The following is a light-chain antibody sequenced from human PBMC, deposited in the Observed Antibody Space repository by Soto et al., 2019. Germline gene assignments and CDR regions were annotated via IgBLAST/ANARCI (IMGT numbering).Light chain of an antibody. V-gene: IGKV1-16*02. CDR1: QDISNY. J-gene: IGKJ3*01. CDR3: KQYYRPPPT. CDR2: GAS. Sequence: DIPMAQSPSSLSASVGDRVTIACRASQDISNYLVWIQQKPGKAPKSLIYGASTLQSGVSSKFRGSGSGIDFTLTITTLQPEDFATYFCKQYYRPPPTFGPGT.